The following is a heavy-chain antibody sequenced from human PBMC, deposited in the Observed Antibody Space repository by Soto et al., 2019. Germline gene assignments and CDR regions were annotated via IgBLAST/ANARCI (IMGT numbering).Heavy chain of an antibody. CDR2: INPSGGST. CDR3: ARDPAYCISTSCYQPWFDP. J-gene: IGHJ5*02. Sequence: ASVEVSCKASGYTFTSYYMHWVRQAPGQGLEWMGIINPSGGSTSYAQKFQGRVTMTRDTSTSTVYMELSSLRSEDTAVYYCARDPAYCISTSCYQPWFDPWGQGTLVTVSS. D-gene: IGHD2-2*01. CDR1: GYTFTSYY. V-gene: IGHV1-46*03.